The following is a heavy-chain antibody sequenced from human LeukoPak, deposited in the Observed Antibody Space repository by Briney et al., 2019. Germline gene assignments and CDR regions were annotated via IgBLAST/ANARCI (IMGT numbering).Heavy chain of an antibody. D-gene: IGHD5-18*01. V-gene: IGHV4-34*12. CDR3: AGVGYSYGRDAFDI. CDR1: GGTFSGYY. CDR2: IIHSVST. J-gene: IGHJ3*02. Sequence: PSATLSLTCAVYGGTFSGYYWSWIRQPPGKGLEWIGEIIHSVSTTYNPPLKSRVTMSVATTKNQSSLKLSSVTAADPAVYYCAGVGYSYGRDAFDIWGQGTMVTVSS.